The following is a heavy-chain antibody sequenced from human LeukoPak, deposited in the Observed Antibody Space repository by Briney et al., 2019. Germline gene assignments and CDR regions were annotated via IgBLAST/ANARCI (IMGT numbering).Heavy chain of an antibody. Sequence: SETLSLTCAVSGGSISSGGYSWSWIRQPPGKGLEWIGEINHSGSTNYNPSLKSRVTISVDTSKNQFSLKLSSVTAADTAVYYCARGSGYCSGGSCYSDAFDIWGQGTMVTVSS. V-gene: IGHV4-34*01. CDR2: INHSGST. CDR1: GGSISSGGYS. J-gene: IGHJ3*02. D-gene: IGHD2-15*01. CDR3: ARGSGYCSGGSCYSDAFDI.